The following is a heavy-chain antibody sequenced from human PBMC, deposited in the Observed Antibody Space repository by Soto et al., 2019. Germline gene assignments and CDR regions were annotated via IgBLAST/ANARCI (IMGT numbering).Heavy chain of an antibody. J-gene: IGHJ4*01. CDR2: VKSKADGGSG. D-gene: IGHD1-26*01. Sequence: GGSLRLSCAASGFTFSSYAMSWVRQAPGKGLEWVGRVKSKADGGSGDYAAPVKGRFVVSRDDSKDIVYLQMNSLKIEDTGVYYCTTDSRTTLPEIRFDYWGHGTQVTVSS. CDR3: TTDSRTTLPEIRFDY. CDR1: GFTFSSYA. V-gene: IGHV3-15*01.